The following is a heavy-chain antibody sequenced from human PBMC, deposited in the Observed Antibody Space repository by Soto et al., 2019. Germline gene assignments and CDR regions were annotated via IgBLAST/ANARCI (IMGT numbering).Heavy chain of an antibody. J-gene: IGHJ3*02. CDR2: ISYDGSNK. V-gene: IGHV3-30-3*01. D-gene: IGHD3-22*01. Sequence: GGSLRLSCAASGFTFSSYAMHWVRQAPGKGLEWVAVISYDGSNKYYADSVKGRFTISRDNSKNTLYLQMNSLRAEDTAVYYCARDWYPFITTAYDAFDIWGQGTMVTVSS. CDR1: GFTFSSYA. CDR3: ARDWYPFITTAYDAFDI.